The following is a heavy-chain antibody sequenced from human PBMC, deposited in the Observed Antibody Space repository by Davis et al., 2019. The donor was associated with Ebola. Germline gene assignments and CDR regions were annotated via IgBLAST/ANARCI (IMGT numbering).Heavy chain of an antibody. J-gene: IGHJ4*02. CDR3: ARDRRKRGREDYFDY. V-gene: IGHV1-46*01. D-gene: IGHD3-16*01. CDR1: GYTFTSYD. Sequence: ASVKVSCKASGYTFTSYDINWVRQAPGQGLEWMGIINPSGGSTSYAQKFQGRVTMTRDTSTSTVYMELSSLRSEDTAVYYCARDRRKRGREDYFDYWGQGTLVTVSS. CDR2: INPSGGST.